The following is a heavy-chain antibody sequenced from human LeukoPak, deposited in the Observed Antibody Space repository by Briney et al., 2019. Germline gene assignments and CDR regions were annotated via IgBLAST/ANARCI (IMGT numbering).Heavy chain of an antibody. Sequence: GGSLRLSCAASGLTFSSYSMNWVRQAPGKGLEWVSSISSSSSYIYYADSVKGRFTISRDNAKNSLYLQMNSLRAEDTAVYYCARDPGSKTRYCSGGSCYYNWFDPWGQGTLVTVSS. D-gene: IGHD2-15*01. V-gene: IGHV3-21*01. CDR1: GLTFSSYS. J-gene: IGHJ5*02. CDR3: ARDPGSKTRYCSGGSCYYNWFDP. CDR2: ISSSSSYI.